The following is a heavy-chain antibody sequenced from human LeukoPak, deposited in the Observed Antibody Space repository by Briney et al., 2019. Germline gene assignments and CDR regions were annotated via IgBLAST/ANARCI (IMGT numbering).Heavy chain of an antibody. CDR1: GYSFPKYW. Sequence: RGESLKISWKGSGYSFPKYWIGWVRQMPGKGLEWMGIIYPGDSDTRYSPSFQGQVTISADKSISTAYLQWSSLKASDTAMYYCARPYCSSTSCYYYSTYYFDYWGQGTLVIVSS. J-gene: IGHJ4*02. D-gene: IGHD2-2*01. CDR3: ARPYCSSTSCYYYSTYYFDY. CDR2: IYPGDSDT. V-gene: IGHV5-51*01.